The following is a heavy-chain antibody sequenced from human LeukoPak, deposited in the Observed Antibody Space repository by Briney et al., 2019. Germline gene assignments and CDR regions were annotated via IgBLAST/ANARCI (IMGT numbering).Heavy chain of an antibody. Sequence: GGSLRLSCAASGFTFSTYTMYWVRHPPGKRLEWVSIIGSSGGGIHYADSVKGRFTISRDNSKNALHLQMNSLRVEDTAVYYCAVDPNWGTHSWGQGVLVTVSS. V-gene: IGHV3-23*01. CDR1: GFTFSTYT. CDR3: AVDPNWGTHS. D-gene: IGHD7-27*01. J-gene: IGHJ4*02. CDR2: IGSSGGGI.